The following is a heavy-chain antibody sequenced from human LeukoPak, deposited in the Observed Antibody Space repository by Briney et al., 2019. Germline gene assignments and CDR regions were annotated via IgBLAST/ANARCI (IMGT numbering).Heavy chain of an antibody. CDR1: GGSISSSSYY. V-gene: IGHV4-39*07. CDR3: ARDFPVTMIPYYFDY. Sequence: PSETLSLTCTVSGGSISSSSYYWGWIRQPPGKGLEWIGSIYYSGSTYYNPSLKSRVTISVDTSKNQFSLKLSSVTAADTAVYYCARDFPVTMIPYYFDYWGQGTPVTVSS. CDR2: IYYSGST. D-gene: IGHD3-22*01. J-gene: IGHJ4*02.